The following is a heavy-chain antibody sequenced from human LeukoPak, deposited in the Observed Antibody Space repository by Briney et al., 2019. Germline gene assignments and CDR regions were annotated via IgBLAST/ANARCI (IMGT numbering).Heavy chain of an antibody. V-gene: IGHV4-59*01. CDR3: ARKTNYYGSGSWWFDP. CDR1: GGSISSYY. Sequence: PSETQSLTCTVSGGSISSYYWSWIRQPPGKGLEWIGYIYYSGSTNYNPSLKSRVTISVDTSKNQFSLKLSSVTAADTAVYYCARKTNYYGSGSWWFDPWGQGTLVTVSS. CDR2: IYYSGST. J-gene: IGHJ5*02. D-gene: IGHD3-10*01.